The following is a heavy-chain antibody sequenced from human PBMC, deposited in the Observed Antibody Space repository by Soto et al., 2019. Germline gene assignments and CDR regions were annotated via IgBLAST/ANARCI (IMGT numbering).Heavy chain of an antibody. CDR2: ISGGSGDST. V-gene: IGHV3-23*01. J-gene: IGHJ4*02. Sequence: GGSLRLSCAASGFTFSNYAMNWVRQAPGKGLEWVSGISGGSGDSTFYADSVKGRFTISRDNSKNTLHLQMNSLRTEDTAVYYCAKNQPSWATRAAFDYWGQGALVTVSS. CDR1: GFTFSNYA. D-gene: IGHD2-2*01. CDR3: AKNQPSWATRAAFDY.